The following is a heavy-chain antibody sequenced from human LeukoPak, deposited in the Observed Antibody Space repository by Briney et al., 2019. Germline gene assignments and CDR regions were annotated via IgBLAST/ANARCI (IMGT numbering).Heavy chain of an antibody. Sequence: GGSLRLSCAASGFTFSDYYMSWVRQAPGKGLEWVSHISSSGRTIYYADSVKGRFTISRDNAKNSLYLQMNSLRAEDTAVYYCARPDCSSTSCYEFDSWGQGTLVAVSS. J-gene: IGHJ4*02. CDR2: ISSSGRTI. CDR1: GFTFSDYY. D-gene: IGHD2-2*01. CDR3: ARPDCSSTSCYEFDS. V-gene: IGHV3-11*04.